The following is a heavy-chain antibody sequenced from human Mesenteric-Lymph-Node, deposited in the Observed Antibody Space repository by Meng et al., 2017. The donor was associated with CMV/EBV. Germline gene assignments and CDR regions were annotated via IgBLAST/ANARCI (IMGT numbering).Heavy chain of an antibody. CDR1: GFTFSSYA. V-gene: IGHV3-23*01. D-gene: IGHD2-2*01. J-gene: IGHJ4*02. CDR3: ARSVVPAGRSLIDY. CDR2: ISGSGGST. Sequence: GGSLRLSCAASGFTFSSYAMSWVRQAPGKGLEWVSAISGSGGSTYYADSVKGRFTISRDNAKNTLYLQMNSLRAEDTAVYYCARSVVPAGRSLIDYWGQGNMVTVSS.